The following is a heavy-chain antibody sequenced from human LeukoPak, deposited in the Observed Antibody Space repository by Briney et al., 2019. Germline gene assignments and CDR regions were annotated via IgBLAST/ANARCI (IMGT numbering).Heavy chain of an antibody. CDR1: EYSFPNYC. V-gene: IGHV5-51*01. Sequence: GESLKISCKHSEYSFPNYCIGWVRQMPGKGLEWMGIIYPDDSDTRYSPSFQGQVTISADRSISTAYLQWSSLKASDTAMYYCARPGVKYSDYGSDAFDIWGQGTMVTVSS. CDR2: IYPDDSDT. J-gene: IGHJ3*02. D-gene: IGHD5-12*01. CDR3: ARPGVKYSDYGSDAFDI.